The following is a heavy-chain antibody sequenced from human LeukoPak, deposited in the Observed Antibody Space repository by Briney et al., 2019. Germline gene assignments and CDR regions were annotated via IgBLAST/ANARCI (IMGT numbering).Heavy chain of an antibody. CDR1: GFTFSNYG. Sequence: GGSLRLSCAASGFTFSNYGMNWVRQAPGKGLEWVSGIGGLGDRIYYADSVRGRFTISRDNSKNTLYLQMNSLRAEDTAVYYCARGATTGVVDYWGQGTLVTVSS. V-gene: IGHV3-23*01. CDR3: ARGATTGVVDY. D-gene: IGHD4-17*01. J-gene: IGHJ4*02. CDR2: IGGLGDRI.